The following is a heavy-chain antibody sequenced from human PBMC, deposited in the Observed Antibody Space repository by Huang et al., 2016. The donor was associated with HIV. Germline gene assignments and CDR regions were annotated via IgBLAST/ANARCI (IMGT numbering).Heavy chain of an antibody. CDR1: EYTISNYA. Sequence: QVQLVQSGAEVKKPGASVKVSCKASEYTISNYAINWVLQDPGQGREWMGWMNPNRGNTGYARKFQGRVTMTRSTSISTAYMELSRLRFEDTAVYYCATLPPVNYGRSGGRVRDYWGQGSLVTVSS. D-gene: IGHD2-15*01. V-gene: IGHV1-8*01. J-gene: IGHJ4*02. CDR2: MNPNRGNT. CDR3: ATLPPVNYGRSGGRVRDY.